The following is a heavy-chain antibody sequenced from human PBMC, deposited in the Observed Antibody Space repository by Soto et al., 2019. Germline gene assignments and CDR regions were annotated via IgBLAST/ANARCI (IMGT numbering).Heavy chain of an antibody. Sequence: PGESLKISCAASGFTFSSYAMSWVRQAPGKGLEWVSAISGSGGSAYYADSVKGRFTISRDNSKNTLYLQMNSLRAEDTAVYYCAKESKGFDYWGQGTLVTVSS. D-gene: IGHD4-4*01. V-gene: IGHV3-23*01. CDR2: ISGSGGSA. J-gene: IGHJ4*02. CDR1: GFTFSSYA. CDR3: AKESKGFDY.